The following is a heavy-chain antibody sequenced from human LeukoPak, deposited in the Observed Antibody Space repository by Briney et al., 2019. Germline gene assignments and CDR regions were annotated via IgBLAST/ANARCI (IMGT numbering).Heavy chain of an antibody. Sequence: GGSLRLSCAASGFTFSSYAMNWVRQAPGKGLKWVSGISESGAITHYADSVKGRFTISRDNSKTTVFLQMNSLRAEDTAVYYCAVSVRFERVWHYFNNWGQGTQVTVSS. CDR3: AVSVRFERVWHYFNN. CDR1: GFTFSSYA. J-gene: IGHJ4*02. D-gene: IGHD3-9*01. CDR2: ISESGAIT. V-gene: IGHV3-23*01.